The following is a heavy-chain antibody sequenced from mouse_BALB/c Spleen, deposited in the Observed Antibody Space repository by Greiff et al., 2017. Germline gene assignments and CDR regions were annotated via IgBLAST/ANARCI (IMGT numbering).Heavy chain of an antibody. Sequence: EVKVVESGGGLVKPGGSLKLSCAASGFTFSSYAMSWVRQTPEKRLEWVATISSGGSYTYYPDSVKGRFTISRDNAKNTLYLQMSSLRSEDTAMYYCARQTTVVATGEYYAMDYWGQGTSVTVSS. CDR3: ARQTTVVATGEYYAMDY. CDR1: GFTFSSYA. J-gene: IGHJ4*01. V-gene: IGHV5-9-3*01. D-gene: IGHD1-1*01. CDR2: ISSGGSYT.